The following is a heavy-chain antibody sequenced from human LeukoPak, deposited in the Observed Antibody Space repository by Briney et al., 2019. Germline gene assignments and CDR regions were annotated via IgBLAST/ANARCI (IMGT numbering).Heavy chain of an antibody. CDR3: AKVRWDNSGWYYLDS. V-gene: IGHV3-30*18. CDR1: GFSFSDYN. CDR2: ISYNGINE. Sequence: GGSLRLSCAASGFSFSDYNMHWVRQAPGKGLEWMAVISYNGINEYYADSVKGRFTVSRDNSKSTLLLQMNSLRAEDTAVYYCAKVRWDNSGWYYLDSWGQGTLVTVSS. J-gene: IGHJ4*02. D-gene: IGHD6-19*01.